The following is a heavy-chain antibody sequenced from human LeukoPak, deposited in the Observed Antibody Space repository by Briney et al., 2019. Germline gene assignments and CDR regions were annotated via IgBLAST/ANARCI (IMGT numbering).Heavy chain of an antibody. CDR2: IFYSGST. Sequence: SETLSLTCTVSGGSINSGVYYWSWIRQYPGKGLEWIGSIFYSGSTYYNPSLKSRFTISVDTSENQFSLKLSSVTAADTAVYYCAREYSDILTGYYLFDSWGQGTLVTVSS. CDR3: AREYSDILTGYYLFDS. CDR1: GGSINSGVYY. V-gene: IGHV4-31*03. J-gene: IGHJ4*02. D-gene: IGHD3-9*01.